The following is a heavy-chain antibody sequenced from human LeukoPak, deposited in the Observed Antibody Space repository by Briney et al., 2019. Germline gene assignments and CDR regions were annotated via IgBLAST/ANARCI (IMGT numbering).Heavy chain of an antibody. Sequence: SVKVSCKASGGTFSSYAISWVRQAPGQGLEWMGGIIPIFGTANYAQKFQGRVTITADESMSTAYMELSSLRSEDTAVYYCARDPGVVGITGTWYNWFDPWGQGTLVTVSS. J-gene: IGHJ5*02. D-gene: IGHD1-7*01. CDR2: IIPIFGTA. CDR1: GGTFSSYA. CDR3: ARDPGVVGITGTWYNWFDP. V-gene: IGHV1-69*13.